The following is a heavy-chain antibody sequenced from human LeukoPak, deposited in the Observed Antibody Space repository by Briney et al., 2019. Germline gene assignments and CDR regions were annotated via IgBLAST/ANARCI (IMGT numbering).Heavy chain of an antibody. CDR2: IYYSGST. D-gene: IGHD6-19*01. CDR1: GGSISSYY. CDR3: AREDSSGWYDY. Sequence: SETLSLTCTVSGGSISSYYWSWIRQPPGKGLEWIGYIYYSGSTNYNPSLKSRVTISVDTSKNQFSLKLSSVTAADTAVYYCAREDSSGWYDYWGQGTLVTVSS. V-gene: IGHV4-59*01. J-gene: IGHJ4*02.